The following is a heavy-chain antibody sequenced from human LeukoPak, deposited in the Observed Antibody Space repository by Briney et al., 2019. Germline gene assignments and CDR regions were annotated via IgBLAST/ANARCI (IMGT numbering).Heavy chain of an antibody. J-gene: IGHJ6*03. CDR2: ISAYNGNT. Sequence: GASVKVSCKASGYTFTSYGISWVRQAPGQGLEWMGWISAYNGNTNYAQKLQGRVTMTTDTSTSTACMELRSLRSDDTAVYYCARGGDSSGWSYYYYYMDVWGKGTTVTVSS. CDR1: GYTFTSYG. D-gene: IGHD6-19*01. V-gene: IGHV1-18*01. CDR3: ARGGDSSGWSYYYYYMDV.